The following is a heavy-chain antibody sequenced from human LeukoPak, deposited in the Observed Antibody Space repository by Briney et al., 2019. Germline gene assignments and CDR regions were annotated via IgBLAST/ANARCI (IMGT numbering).Heavy chain of an antibody. Sequence: GRSLRLSCAASGFTFSNYGMHWVRQAPGKGLEWVAVIWYDGSNNYYADSVKGRFTISRDNSKNTMYLQMNSLRAEDTAVYYCAREGIVGATFYFDYWGQGTLVTVSS. J-gene: IGHJ4*02. CDR2: IWYDGSNN. D-gene: IGHD1-26*01. CDR1: GFTFSNYG. CDR3: AREGIVGATFYFDY. V-gene: IGHV3-33*01.